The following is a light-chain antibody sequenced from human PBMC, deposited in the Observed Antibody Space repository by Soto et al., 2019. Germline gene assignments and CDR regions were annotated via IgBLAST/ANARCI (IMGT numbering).Light chain of an antibody. V-gene: IGKV3-15*01. J-gene: IGKJ2*01. Sequence: EIEMTQSPGTLSVSPGERATLSCRASQSVRSDLAWYQQKPGQAPRLLMYGASTRATGVPARFSGSGSGTEFTLTISSLQSEDFAVYYCQQYKKWYTFGQGTKVEIK. CDR2: GAS. CDR3: QQYKKWYT. CDR1: QSVRSD.